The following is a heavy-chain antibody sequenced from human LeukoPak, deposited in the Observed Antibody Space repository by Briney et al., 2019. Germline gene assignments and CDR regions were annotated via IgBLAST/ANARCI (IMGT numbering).Heavy chain of an antibody. CDR1: GFTFSSYW. Sequence: PGGSLRLSCAASGFTFSSYWMIWVRQAPGKGLEWVANIKQDGSEKYHVDSVKGRFTISRDNFKSAVFLEMSSVTDEDTAVYQFDPWGQGTLVTVSS. CDR3: DP. V-gene: IGHV3-7*05. CDR2: IKQDGSEK. J-gene: IGHJ5*02.